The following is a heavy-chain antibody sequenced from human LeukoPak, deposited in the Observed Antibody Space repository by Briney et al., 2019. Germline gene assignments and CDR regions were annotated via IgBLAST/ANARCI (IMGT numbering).Heavy chain of an antibody. CDR2: IYHSGST. Sequence: SETLSLTCAVSGGSISSGGYSWSWIRQPPGKGLEWIGYIYHSGSTYYNPSLKSRVTISVDRSKNQFSLKLSSVTAADTAVYYCARVSSEAADAFDIWGQGTMVTVSS. V-gene: IGHV4-30-2*01. CDR3: ARVSSEAADAFDI. CDR1: GGSISSGGYS. D-gene: IGHD3-16*02. J-gene: IGHJ3*02.